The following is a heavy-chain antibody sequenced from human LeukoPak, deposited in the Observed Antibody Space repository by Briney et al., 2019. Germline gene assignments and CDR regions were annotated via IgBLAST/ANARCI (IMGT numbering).Heavy chain of an antibody. CDR1: GFTFSDYY. CDR2: INHSGST. CDR3: ARGRELIAVAGTIWFDP. J-gene: IGHJ5*02. D-gene: IGHD6-19*01. V-gene: IGHV4-34*01. Sequence: GSLRLSCAASGFTFSDYYMSWIRQPPGKGLEWIGEINHSGSTNYNPSLKSRVTISVDTSKNQFSLKLSSVTAADTAVYYCARGRELIAVAGTIWFDPWGQGTLVTVSS.